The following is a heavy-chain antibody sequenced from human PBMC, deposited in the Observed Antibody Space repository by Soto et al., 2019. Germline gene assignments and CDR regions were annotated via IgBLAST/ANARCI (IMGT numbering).Heavy chain of an antibody. V-gene: IGHV1-8*01. J-gene: IGHJ3*02. CDR1: GYTFTSYD. D-gene: IGHD1-20*01. Sequence: GASVKVSFKASGYTFTSYDINWLRQATGQGPEWMGWMSPNTGTIVYAQKFQGRVTMTRNTSTSTAYMTLSSLRSEDTAVYYCARDRPGIKTYEAFDIWGQGTTVTVSS. CDR3: ARDRPGIKTYEAFDI. CDR2: MSPNTGTI.